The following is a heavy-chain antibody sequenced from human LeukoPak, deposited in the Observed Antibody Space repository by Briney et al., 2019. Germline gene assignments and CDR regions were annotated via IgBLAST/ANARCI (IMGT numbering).Heavy chain of an antibody. V-gene: IGHV3-21*04. Sequence: GGSLRLSCAAYGFTFSSHSMNWVRRAPGKGLEWVSSISSSSSYIYYADSERGRFTISRDNAKKSVDVQMNILRDEDTVVYYCARGTMFSYYFDYWGQGSLVTVSS. CDR2: ISSSSSYI. D-gene: IGHD3-10*02. CDR3: ARGTMFSYYFDY. CDR1: GFTFSSHS. J-gene: IGHJ4*02.